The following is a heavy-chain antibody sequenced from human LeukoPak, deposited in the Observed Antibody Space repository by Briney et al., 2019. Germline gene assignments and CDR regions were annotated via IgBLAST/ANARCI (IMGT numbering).Heavy chain of an antibody. CDR1: GYSFTSYW. V-gene: IGHV5-51*01. D-gene: IGHD3-3*01. CDR2: IYPGDSDT. CDR3: ARHPFTIFGVVDSNPNWFDP. Sequence: GESLKISCKGSGYSFTSYWIGWVRQMPGKGLEWMGIIYPGDSDTRYSPSFQGQVTISADKSISTAYLQWSSLKASDTAMYYCARHPFTIFGVVDSNPNWFDPWGQGTLVTVSS. J-gene: IGHJ5*02.